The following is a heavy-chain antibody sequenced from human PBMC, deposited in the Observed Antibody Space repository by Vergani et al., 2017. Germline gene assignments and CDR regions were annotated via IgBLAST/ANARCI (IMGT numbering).Heavy chain of an antibody. V-gene: IGHV3-9*01. CDR3: AKAMTIDAFDI. J-gene: IGHJ3*02. Sequence: EVQLVESGGGLVQPGRSLRLSCAASGFTFDDYAMHWVRQAPGKGLEWVSGISWNSGSIGYADSVKGRFTISRDNAKNSLYLQMNSLRAEDTALYYFAKAMTIDAFDIWGQGTMVTVSS. CDR1: GFTFDDYA. CDR2: ISWNSGSI.